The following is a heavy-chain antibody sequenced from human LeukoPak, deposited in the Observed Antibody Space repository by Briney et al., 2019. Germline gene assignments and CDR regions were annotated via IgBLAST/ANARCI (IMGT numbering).Heavy chain of an antibody. CDR1: TDSFSSNY. Sequence: SETLSLTCAVSTDSFSSNYWTWIRLPPGQGLEWIGYMSHIGSTNYNPSLKSRVTISTDASKNQLSLRLSSVTAADTAVYCARDVVPVTKGFDIWGQGTKVSVSS. CDR2: MSHIGST. J-gene: IGHJ3*02. V-gene: IGHV4-59*01. CDR3: ARDVVPVTKGFDI. D-gene: IGHD4-17*01.